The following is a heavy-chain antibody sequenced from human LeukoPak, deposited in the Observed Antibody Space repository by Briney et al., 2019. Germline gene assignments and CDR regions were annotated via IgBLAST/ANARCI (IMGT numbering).Heavy chain of an antibody. D-gene: IGHD1-26*01. CDR1: GYTFTGYY. V-gene: IGHV1-2*02. CDR3: VRGGVPYGMDV. CDR2: INTNSGGT. J-gene: IGHJ6*02. Sequence: ASVTVSCTASGYTFTGYYIHWVRQAPGQGVEWMGWINTNSGGTRYSHKFQGRVTVTSDTSISTAYMEVTSLRSDDTAVYYCVRGGVPYGMDVWGQGTTVTVPS.